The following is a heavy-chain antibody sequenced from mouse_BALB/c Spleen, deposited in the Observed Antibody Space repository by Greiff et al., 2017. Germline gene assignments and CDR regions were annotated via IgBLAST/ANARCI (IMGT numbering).Heavy chain of an antibody. J-gene: IGHJ1*01. Sequence: EVKVVESGGGLVKPGGSLKLSCAASGFTFSSYAMSWVRQTPEKRLEWVASISSGGSTYYPDSVKGRFTISRDNARNILYLQMSSLRSEDTAMYYCARDGDGYSHWYFDVWGAGTTVTVSS. D-gene: IGHD2-3*01. CDR1: GFTFSSYA. V-gene: IGHV5-6-5*01. CDR3: ARDGDGYSHWYFDV. CDR2: ISSGGST.